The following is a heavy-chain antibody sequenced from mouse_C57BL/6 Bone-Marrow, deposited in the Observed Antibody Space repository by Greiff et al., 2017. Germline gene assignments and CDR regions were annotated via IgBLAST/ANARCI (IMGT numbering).Heavy chain of an antibody. J-gene: IGHJ3*01. V-gene: IGHV1-9*01. D-gene: IGHD1-1*01. CDR3: ARWGIGYGSSYGFAY. CDR1: GYTFTGYW. Sequence: VQVVESGAELMKPGASVKLSCKATGYTFTGYWLAWVKQRPGHGLEWIGEILPGSGSTNYNEKFKGKATFTADTSSNTTYMQLSSLTTEDSAIYYCARWGIGYGSSYGFAYWGQGTLVTVSA. CDR2: ILPGSGST.